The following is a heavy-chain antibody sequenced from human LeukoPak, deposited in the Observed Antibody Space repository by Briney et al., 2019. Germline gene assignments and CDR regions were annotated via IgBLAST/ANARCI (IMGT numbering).Heavy chain of an antibody. CDR2: ISGTGGST. Sequence: GGSLRPSCAASGFTFSNYAMSWVRQAPGKGLEWVSTISGTGGSTYYADSVQGRFTISRDNPKNTLYLQMYSLRAEDTALYYCAGGIQVWLRYDYWGQGTLVTVSS. CDR1: GFTFSNYA. J-gene: IGHJ4*02. CDR3: AGGIQVWLRYDY. V-gene: IGHV3-23*01. D-gene: IGHD5-18*01.